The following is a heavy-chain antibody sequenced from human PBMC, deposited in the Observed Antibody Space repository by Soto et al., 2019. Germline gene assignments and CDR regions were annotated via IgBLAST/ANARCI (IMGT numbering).Heavy chain of an antibody. Sequence: EVQLLESGGDLVQPGGSLRLSCAASGFTFSSYAMNWVRQAPWKGLEWVSTIRTSVGDTYYAASVKGRFTISRDNSKSTVYLHLNSLRAEDTAIYYCAKDPTYDYGYFDSWGQGTLVTVSS. CDR2: IRTSVGDT. CDR3: AKDPTYDYGYFDS. D-gene: IGHD4-17*01. J-gene: IGHJ4*02. V-gene: IGHV3-23*01. CDR1: GFTFSSYA.